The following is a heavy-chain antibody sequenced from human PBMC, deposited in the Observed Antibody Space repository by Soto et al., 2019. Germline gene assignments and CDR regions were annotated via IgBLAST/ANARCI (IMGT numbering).Heavy chain of an antibody. V-gene: IGHV1-69*13. Sequence: SVKVSCKASGGTFSSYASSWVRQAPGQGLEWMGGIIPIFGTANYAQKFQGRVTITADESTSTAYMELSSLRSEDTAVYYCARGYCSSTSCYAGYYYYGMDVWGQGTTVTVSS. J-gene: IGHJ6*02. CDR1: GGTFSSYA. CDR3: ARGYCSSTSCYAGYYYYGMDV. CDR2: IIPIFGTA. D-gene: IGHD2-2*01.